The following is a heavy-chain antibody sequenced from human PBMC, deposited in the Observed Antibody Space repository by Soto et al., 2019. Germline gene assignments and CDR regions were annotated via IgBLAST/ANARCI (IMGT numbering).Heavy chain of an antibody. J-gene: IGHJ4*02. V-gene: IGHV1-46*01. D-gene: IGHD3-22*01. Sequence: GASVKVSCKASGYTFTSYDMHWVRQAPGQGLEWMGIINPSGGSTSYAQKFQGRVTMTRDTSTSTVYMELSSLRSEDTAVYYCARNYYDSSAMGEYFDYWGQGTLVTVSS. CDR2: INPSGGST. CDR1: GYTFTSYD. CDR3: ARNYYDSSAMGEYFDY.